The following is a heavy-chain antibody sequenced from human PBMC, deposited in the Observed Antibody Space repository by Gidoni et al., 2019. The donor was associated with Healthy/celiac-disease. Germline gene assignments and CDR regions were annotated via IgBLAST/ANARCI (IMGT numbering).Heavy chain of an antibody. CDR2: ISGSGGST. Sequence: EVQLLESGGGLVQPGGSLRLSCAASGFTFSSYAMSWVRQAPGKGLELVSAISGSGGSTYYADSVKGRFTISRDNSKNTLYLQMNSLRAEDTAVYYCAKPGPYYDFWSGSSFDYWGQGTLVTVSS. J-gene: IGHJ4*02. D-gene: IGHD3-3*01. V-gene: IGHV3-23*01. CDR3: AKPGPYYDFWSGSSFDY. CDR1: GFTFSSYA.